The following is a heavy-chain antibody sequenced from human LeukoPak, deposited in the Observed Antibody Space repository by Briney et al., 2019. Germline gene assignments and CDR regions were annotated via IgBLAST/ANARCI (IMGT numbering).Heavy chain of an antibody. CDR1: GYTFTSYY. Sequence: ASVKVSCKASGYTFTSYYMHWVRQAPGQGLEWMGIINPSGGSTSYAQKFQGRVTITRDMSTSTVYMELRSLRSDDTAVYYCARIHYYGSGSPRYWGQGTLVTVSS. CDR2: INPSGGST. CDR3: ARIHYYGSGSPRY. J-gene: IGHJ4*02. V-gene: IGHV1-46*01. D-gene: IGHD3-10*01.